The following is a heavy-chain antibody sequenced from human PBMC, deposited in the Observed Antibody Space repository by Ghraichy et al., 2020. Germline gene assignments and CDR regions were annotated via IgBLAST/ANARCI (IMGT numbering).Heavy chain of an antibody. V-gene: IGHV3-53*04. D-gene: IGHD1-26*01. CDR2: IYSGGST. CDR3: ARAAYSGNYQGAFDI. CDR1: GFTVSSNY. Sequence: GGSLRLSCAASGFTVSSNYMTWVRQAPGKGLEWVSVIYSGGSTYFADSVKGRFTISRHNSQNTLYLQMNSLRPEDTAVYYCARAAYSGNYQGAFDIWGQGTMVTVSS. J-gene: IGHJ3*02.